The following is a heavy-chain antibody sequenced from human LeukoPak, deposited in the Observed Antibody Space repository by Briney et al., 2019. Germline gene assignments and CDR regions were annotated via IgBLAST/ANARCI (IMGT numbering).Heavy chain of an antibody. D-gene: IGHD4-17*01. CDR3: AKDRYGDYSFDS. J-gene: IGHJ4*02. V-gene: IGHV3-23*01. CDR2: ISGSGSSI. CDR1: GFTLNTCG. Sequence: PGGSLRLSCAASGFTLNTCGMHWVRKAPAKGLEAGSFISGSGSSIYHADSVKGRFTISRDNSNNTLYLQMNSLRAEDTAVYYCAKDRYGDYSFDSWGQGDLVTVS.